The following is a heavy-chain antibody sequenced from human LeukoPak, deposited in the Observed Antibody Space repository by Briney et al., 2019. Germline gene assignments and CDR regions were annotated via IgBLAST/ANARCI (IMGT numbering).Heavy chain of an antibody. V-gene: IGHV4-39*01. J-gene: IGHJ4*02. CDR1: GGSIDSSTYY. Sequence: SETLSLTCTVSGGSIDSSTYYWGWIRQPPGKGLEWIGSIYSSGSTYYNPSPKSRVTVSVDTSKNQFSLKLTSVTAADTAVYYCARDRACSNGICSYFDYWGQGTVVAVSS. D-gene: IGHD2-8*01. CDR3: ARDRACSNGICSYFDY. CDR2: IYSSGST.